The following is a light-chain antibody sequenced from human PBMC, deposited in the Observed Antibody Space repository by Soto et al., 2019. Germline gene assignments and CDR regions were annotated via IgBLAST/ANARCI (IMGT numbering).Light chain of an antibody. V-gene: IGKV3-20*01. Sequence: EIVLTQSPGTLSLSPGERATLSCRASQSVTSSYLAWYQQKPGQAPRLLIYAASSRATGIPDRFSGRGCGTDFTLTISRLEPEDFAVYYCQQDGYSATFGGGTKVDIK. J-gene: IGKJ4*01. CDR3: QQDGYSAT. CDR2: AAS. CDR1: QSVTSSY.